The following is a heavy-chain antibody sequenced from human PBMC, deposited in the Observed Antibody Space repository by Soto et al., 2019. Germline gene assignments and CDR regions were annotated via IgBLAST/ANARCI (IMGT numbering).Heavy chain of an antibody. J-gene: IGHJ6*02. D-gene: IGHD3-16*01. CDR1: GFDFGEYA. Sequence: EAQVVESGGGLVQPGRSLRLSCVASGFDFGEYAMHWVRQGPGKGLEWVSGISWNSGSRGYGDSVQGRFTISRDNAKNSLYLEMNGLRTEDTALYYCAKDTRRAARGGGMGVWGQGTTVIVSS. V-gene: IGHV3-9*01. CDR3: AKDTRRAARGGGMGV. CDR2: ISWNSGSR.